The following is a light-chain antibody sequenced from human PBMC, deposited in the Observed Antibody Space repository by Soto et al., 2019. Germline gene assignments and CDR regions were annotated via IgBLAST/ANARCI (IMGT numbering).Light chain of an antibody. J-gene: IGKJ1*01. Sequence: SQSPLDLPAIPGEAAAISCRSSQSLLLRTGINSLQWYLQKQGLSPQRLIYLGSNRASGVTDGFSGSGSGGDFTLIISSIEPQDFAAFYCYQLTDWPPQWTFGQGTKVDIK. V-gene: IGKV2-28*01. CDR2: LGS. CDR3: YQLTDWPPQWT. CDR1: QSLLLRTGINS.